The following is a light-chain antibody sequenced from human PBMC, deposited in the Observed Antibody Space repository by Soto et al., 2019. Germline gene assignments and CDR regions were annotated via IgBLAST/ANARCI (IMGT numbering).Light chain of an antibody. Sequence: EIVMTQSPATLSVSPGERATLSCRARQSVSSNLAWYQQKPGQSPRLLIYGASTRATGIPARFSGSGSGTEFTLTISSLQSEDFAVYYCQQYKNWPPYTVGQGNTLEIK. CDR1: QSVSSN. CDR3: QQYKNWPPYT. CDR2: GAS. V-gene: IGKV3-15*01. J-gene: IGKJ2*01.